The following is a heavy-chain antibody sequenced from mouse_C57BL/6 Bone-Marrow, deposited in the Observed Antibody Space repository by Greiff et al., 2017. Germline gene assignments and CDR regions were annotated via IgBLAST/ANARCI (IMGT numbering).Heavy chain of an antibody. J-gene: IGHJ4*01. V-gene: IGHV10-1*01. Sequence: EVQLVESGGGLVQPKGSLKLSCAASGFSFNTYAMNWVRQAPGKGLEWVARIRSKSNNYATYYADSVKDRFTISRDDSESMLYLQMNNLKTEDTAMYYCVRLWLHAMDYWGQGTSVTVSS. CDR3: VRLWLHAMDY. CDR2: IRSKSNNYAT. CDR1: GFSFNTYA. D-gene: IGHD2-2*01.